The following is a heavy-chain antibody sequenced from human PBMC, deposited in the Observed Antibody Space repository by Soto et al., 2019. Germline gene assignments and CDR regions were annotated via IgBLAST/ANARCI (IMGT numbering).Heavy chain of an antibody. D-gene: IGHD1-26*01. CDR3: ASLRGSYDYYGMDV. J-gene: IGHJ6*02. CDR2: INHSGST. Sequence: LSLTCAVYGGSFSGYYWSWIRQPPGKGLEWIGEINHSGSTNYNPSLKSRVTISVDTSKNQFSLKLSSVTAADTAVYYCASLRGSYDYYGMDVWGQGTTVTVSS. V-gene: IGHV4-34*01. CDR1: GGSFSGYY.